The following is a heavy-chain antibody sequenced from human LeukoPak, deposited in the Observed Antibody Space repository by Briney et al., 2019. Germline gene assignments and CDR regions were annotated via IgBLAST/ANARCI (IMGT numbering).Heavy chain of an antibody. J-gene: IGHJ4*02. CDR1: GFTFSNYG. CDR3: ARDLYSSSSDY. V-gene: IGHV3-33*01. D-gene: IGHD6-13*01. Sequence: RGSLRLSCAASGFTFSNYGMHWVRQAPGKGLEWVAVIWYDGSSKYYADSVKGRFTISRDTSKNTLYLQMNSLRAEDTAVYHCARDLYSSSSDYWGQGTLVTVSS. CDR2: IWYDGSSK.